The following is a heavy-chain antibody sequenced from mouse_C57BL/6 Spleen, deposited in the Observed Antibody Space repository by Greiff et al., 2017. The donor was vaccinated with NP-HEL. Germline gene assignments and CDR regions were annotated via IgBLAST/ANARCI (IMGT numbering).Heavy chain of an antibody. J-gene: IGHJ2*01. Sequence: EVKLVESGGGLVKPGGSLKLSCAASGFTFSDYGMHWVRQAPEKGLEWVAYISSGSSTIYYADTVKGRFTISRDNAKNTLFLQMTSLGSEDTAMYYCAVYHYGSPYFDYWGQGTTLTVSS. CDR3: AVYHYGSPYFDY. CDR2: ISSGSSTI. V-gene: IGHV5-17*01. CDR1: GFTFSDYG. D-gene: IGHD1-1*01.